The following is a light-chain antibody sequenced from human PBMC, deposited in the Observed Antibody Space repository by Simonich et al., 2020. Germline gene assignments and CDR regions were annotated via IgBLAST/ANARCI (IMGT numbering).Light chain of an antibody. Sequence: QSALTQPASVSGSPGQSITISCTGTSSDVGSYNLVSWYQQPPGKAPKLMINEGSKRPSGVSNRFSGSKSGKTASLTISGLQAEDEADYYCCSYAGSSTWVFGGGTKLTVL. CDR2: EGS. CDR3: CSYAGSSTWV. CDR1: SSDVGSYNL. J-gene: IGLJ3*02. V-gene: IGLV2-23*01.